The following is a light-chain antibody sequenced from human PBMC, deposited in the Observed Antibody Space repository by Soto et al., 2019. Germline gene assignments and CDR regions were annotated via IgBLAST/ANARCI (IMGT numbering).Light chain of an antibody. CDR2: GAS. J-gene: IGKJ4*01. CDR3: QQYGSSPLLT. V-gene: IGKV3-20*01. CDR1: QSVSSSY. Sequence: EIVMTQSPATLSVSPGERATVSCRASQSVSSSYLAWYQQKPGQPPRLLIYGASSRATGIPDRFSGSGSGTDFTLTISRLEPEDFAVYYCQQYGSSPLLTFGGGTKVDIK.